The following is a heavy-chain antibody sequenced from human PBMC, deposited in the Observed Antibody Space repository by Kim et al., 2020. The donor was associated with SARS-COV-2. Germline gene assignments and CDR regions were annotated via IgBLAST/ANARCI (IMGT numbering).Heavy chain of an antibody. D-gene: IGHD6-6*01. CDR1: RFTFNTYG. CDR2: ISYDGSNE. CDR3: AKVAPSGKAARKFFDY. Sequence: GGSLRLSCAASRFTFNTYGIHWVRQAPGKGLEWVALISYDGSNEYYADSVKGRFTISRDNSKNTLYLQMNSLRPEDTAVYYCAKVAPSGKAARKFFDYWGQGTLVTVSS. J-gene: IGHJ4*02. V-gene: IGHV3-30*18.